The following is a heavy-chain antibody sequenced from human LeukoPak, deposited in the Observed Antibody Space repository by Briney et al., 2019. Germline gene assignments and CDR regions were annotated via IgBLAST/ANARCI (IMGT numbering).Heavy chain of an antibody. Sequence: PGGSLRLSCAASGFTFSSYSMNWVRQAPGKGLEWVAFIRYDGSNKYYADSVKGRFTISRDNSKNTLYLQMNSLRAEDTAVYYCAKVGYYDFWSGYYTFDPWGQGTLVTVSS. V-gene: IGHV3-30*02. CDR2: IRYDGSNK. CDR3: AKVGYYDFWSGYYTFDP. J-gene: IGHJ5*02. D-gene: IGHD3-3*01. CDR1: GFTFSSYS.